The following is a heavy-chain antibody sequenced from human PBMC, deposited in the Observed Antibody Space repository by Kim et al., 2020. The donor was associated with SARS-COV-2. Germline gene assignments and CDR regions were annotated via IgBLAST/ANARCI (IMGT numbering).Heavy chain of an antibody. CDR2: IIPIFGTA. CDR3: ARDNSGWYSRKYYYYGMDV. CDR1: GGTFSSYA. V-gene: IGHV1-69*13. J-gene: IGHJ6*02. D-gene: IGHD6-19*01. Sequence: SVKVSCKASGGTFSSYAISWVRQAPGQGLEWMGGIIPIFGTANYAQKFQGRVTITADESTSTAYMELSSLRSDDTAVYYCARDNSGWYSRKYYYYGMDVWGQGTTVTVSS.